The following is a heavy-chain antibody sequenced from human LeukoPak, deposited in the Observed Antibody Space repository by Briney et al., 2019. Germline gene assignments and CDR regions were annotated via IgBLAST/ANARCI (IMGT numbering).Heavy chain of an antibody. Sequence: ASVKVSCKASGYTFTSYGISWVRQAPGQGLEWMGWISAYNGNTNYAQKLQGRVTMTTDTSTSTAYMELRSLRSDDTAVYYCARDSVLRYFDWTSDWFDPWGQGTLVTVSS. CDR2: ISAYNGNT. D-gene: IGHD3-9*01. J-gene: IGHJ5*02. CDR1: GYTFTSYG. V-gene: IGHV1-18*01. CDR3: ARDSVLRYFDWTSDWFDP.